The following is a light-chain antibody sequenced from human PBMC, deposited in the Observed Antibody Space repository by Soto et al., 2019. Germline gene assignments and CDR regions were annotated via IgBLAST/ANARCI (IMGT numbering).Light chain of an antibody. V-gene: IGLV1-44*01. CDR2: RNN. CDR1: SSNIGSNS. J-gene: IGLJ2*01. Sequence: QSVLTQPPSASGTPGQRATISCSGSSSNIGSNSVNWYQQLPGTAPKLLIYRNNQRPSGVPDRFSVSKSGTSASLAISGLQSEDEADYYCATWDDSLNGVVFGGGTKLTVL. CDR3: ATWDDSLNGVV.